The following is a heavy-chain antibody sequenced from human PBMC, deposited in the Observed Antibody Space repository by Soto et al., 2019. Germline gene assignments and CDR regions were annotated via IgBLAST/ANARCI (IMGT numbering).Heavy chain of an antibody. CDR1: GGSISSSNW. D-gene: IGHD1-20*01. V-gene: IGHV4-4*02. CDR3: ARILPDRPYNRYYCDY. Sequence: SETLSLTCAVSGGSISSSNWWSWVRQPPGKGLEWIGEIYHTGSTNYNPSLKSRVTISVDKSKNQCSLKMSSVTAADTAVYYCARILPDRPYNRYYCDYWGQGTLVTVSS. J-gene: IGHJ4*02. CDR2: IYHTGST.